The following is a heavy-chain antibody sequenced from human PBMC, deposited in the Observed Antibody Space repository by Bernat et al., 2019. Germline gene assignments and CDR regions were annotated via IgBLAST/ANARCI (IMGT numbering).Heavy chain of an antibody. D-gene: IGHD2-2*01. J-gene: IGHJ4*02. CDR2: IYYSGST. V-gene: IGHV4-39*01. Sequence: QVPLQQWGAGLLKPSETLSLTCAVYGGSIRSSSYYWGWIRQPPGKGLEWIGSIYYSGSTYYNPSLKSRVTISVDTSKNQFSLKLTSVTAADTAVYYCATGSPAADYWGQGTLVTVSS. CDR1: GGSIRSSSYY. CDR3: ATGSPAADY.